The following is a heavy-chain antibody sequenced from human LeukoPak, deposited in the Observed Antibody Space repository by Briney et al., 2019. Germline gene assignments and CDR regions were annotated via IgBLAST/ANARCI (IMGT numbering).Heavy chain of an antibody. Sequence: GRSLRLSCAASGFTFGSYAMHWVRQAPGKGLEWVAVISYDGSNKYYADSVKGRFTISRDNSKNTLYLQMNSLRAEDTAVYYCARGRYDSSGYYIYDAFDIWGQGTMVTVSS. J-gene: IGHJ3*02. CDR1: GFTFGSYA. CDR3: ARGRYDSSGYYIYDAFDI. D-gene: IGHD3-22*01. V-gene: IGHV3-30*14. CDR2: ISYDGSNK.